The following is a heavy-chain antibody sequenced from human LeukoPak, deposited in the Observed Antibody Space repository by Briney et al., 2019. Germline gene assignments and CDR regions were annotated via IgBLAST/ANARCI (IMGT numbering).Heavy chain of an antibody. V-gene: IGHV1-18*01. D-gene: IGHD3-10*01. CDR3: ARVGNSGEFDF. CDR2: VTGFNGKT. J-gene: IGHJ4*02. Sequence: ASVKVSCKTSGYTFSDYGLTWVRQASGQGLEWLGWVTGFNGKTSYARRVEDRLILTTDTSTSTGTLDLRGLRADDTAVYYCARVGNSGEFDFWGQGTLVTVSS. CDR1: GYTFSDYG.